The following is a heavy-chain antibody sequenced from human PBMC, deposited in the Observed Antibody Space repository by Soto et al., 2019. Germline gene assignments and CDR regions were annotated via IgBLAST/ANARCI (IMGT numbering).Heavy chain of an antibody. V-gene: IGHV4-4*02. CDR1: GGSISSSNW. CDR3: ACPGPRVNDAFDI. CDR2: IYHSGST. D-gene: IGHD6-13*01. Sequence: PSETLSLTCAVSGGSISSSNWWSWVRQPPGKGLEWIGEIYHSGSTNYNPSLKSRVTISVDKSKNQFSLKLSSVTAADTAVYYCACPGPRVNDAFDIWGQGTMVTVSS. J-gene: IGHJ3*02.